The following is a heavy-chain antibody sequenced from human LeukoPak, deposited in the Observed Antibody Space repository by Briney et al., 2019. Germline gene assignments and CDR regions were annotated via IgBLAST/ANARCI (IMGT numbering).Heavy chain of an antibody. D-gene: IGHD6-19*01. Sequence: GGSLRLSCVTSGFTFTNYWMTWVRQAPGKGPEWVATMKQDGREQYYVDSVKGRFTISRDNAKNSVHLQMNSLRDEDTAVYYCARGGGSGRWGSAFDMWGQGTMVTVSS. CDR3: ARGGGSGRWGSAFDM. V-gene: IGHV3-7*01. CDR2: MKQDGREQ. CDR1: GFTFTNYW. J-gene: IGHJ3*02.